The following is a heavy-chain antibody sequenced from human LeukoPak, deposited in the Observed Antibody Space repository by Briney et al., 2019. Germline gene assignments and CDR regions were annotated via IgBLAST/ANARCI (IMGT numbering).Heavy chain of an antibody. CDR2: ISRSSSYI. J-gene: IGHJ4*02. V-gene: IGHV3-21*01. CDR3: ARGGVSVGGNFDY. Sequence: GGSLRLSCAVSGFTVSSNYMSWVRQAPGKGLEWVSSISRSSSYIYYADSMKGRFTISRDNANNSLFLQMNSLRAEDTAVYYCARGGVSVGGNFDYWGQGTLVTVSS. CDR1: GFTVSSNY. D-gene: IGHD4-23*01.